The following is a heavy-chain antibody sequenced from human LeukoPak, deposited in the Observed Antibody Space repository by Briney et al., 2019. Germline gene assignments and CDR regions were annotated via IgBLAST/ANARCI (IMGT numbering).Heavy chain of an antibody. CDR2: IHNSGNA. D-gene: IGHD6-13*01. V-gene: IGHV4-59*04. J-gene: IGHJ4*02. Sequence: SETLSLTCNVSGGSISRYYWAWIRQPPGMGLESIGEIHNSGNAYYNPSLKSRVTLSMDASRNQVSLRLNSVTAADTAVYYCASGYSTTLDFWGQGTLVTVSS. CDR1: GGSISRYY. CDR3: ASGYSTTLDF.